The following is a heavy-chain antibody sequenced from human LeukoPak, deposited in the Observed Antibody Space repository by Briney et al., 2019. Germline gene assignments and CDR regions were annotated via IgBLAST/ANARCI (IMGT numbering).Heavy chain of an antibody. CDR3: ARGGYSYGYDDDFDY. V-gene: IGHV4-59*01. Sequence: SETLSLSCTVSGGSISTYYWSWIRQPPGKGLEWIGYIYNSGSTNYNPSLKSRVTISVDTSKNKFSLKLSSVTAADTAVYYCARGGYSYGYDDDFDYWGQGTLVTVSS. D-gene: IGHD5-18*01. CDR2: IYNSGST. CDR1: GGSISTYY. J-gene: IGHJ4*02.